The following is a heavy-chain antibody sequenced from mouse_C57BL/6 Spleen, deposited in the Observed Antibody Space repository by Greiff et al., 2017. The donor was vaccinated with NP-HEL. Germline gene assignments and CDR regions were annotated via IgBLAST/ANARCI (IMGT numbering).Heavy chain of an antibody. J-gene: IGHJ3*01. CDR1: GYAFSSSW. D-gene: IGHD2-3*01. Sequence: VQLQQSGPELVKPGASVKISCKASGYAFSSSWMNWVKQRPGKGLEWIGRIYPGDGDTNYNGKFKGKATLTADTSSSTAYMQLSSLTSEDSAVYYCLMMGTAYWGQGTLVTVSA. V-gene: IGHV1-82*01. CDR3: LMMGTAY. CDR2: IYPGDGDT.